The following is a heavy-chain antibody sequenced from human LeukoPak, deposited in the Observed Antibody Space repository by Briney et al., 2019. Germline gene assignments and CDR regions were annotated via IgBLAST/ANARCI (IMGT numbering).Heavy chain of an antibody. CDR3: ARNPYSSGWPSYYYYGMDV. CDR1: GFTFSSYW. V-gene: IGHV3-7*01. CDR2: IKQDGSEK. J-gene: IGHJ6*02. Sequence: GGSLRLSCAASGFTFSSYWMSWVRQAPGKGLEWVANIKQDGSEKYYVDSVKGRFTISRDNAKNSLYLQMNSLRAEDTAVYYCARNPYSSGWPSYYYYGMDVWGQGTTVTVSS. D-gene: IGHD6-19*01.